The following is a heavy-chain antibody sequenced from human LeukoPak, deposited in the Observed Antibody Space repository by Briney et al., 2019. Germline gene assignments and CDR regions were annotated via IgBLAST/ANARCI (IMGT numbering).Heavy chain of an antibody. J-gene: IGHJ4*02. CDR1: GFTFSSYG. D-gene: IGHD2-21*01. V-gene: IGHV3-33*01. Sequence: SGGSLRLSCAASGFTFSSYGMHWVRQAPGKGLEWVAVIWYDGSNKYYADSVKGRFTISRDNSKNTLYLQMNSLKTEDTAVYYCVTDLVIKGYFDYWGQGALVTVSS. CDR2: IWYDGSNK. CDR3: VTDLVIKGYFDY.